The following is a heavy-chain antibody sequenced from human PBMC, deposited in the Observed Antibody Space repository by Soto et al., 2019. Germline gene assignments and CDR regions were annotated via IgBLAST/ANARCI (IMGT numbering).Heavy chain of an antibody. J-gene: IGHJ4*02. Sequence: PGGSLRLSCAASGFTFSRYDMHWVRQPTGKGLEWVSLFGTAGDLYYPGSVKGRFTISRENAKSSLYVQVNSLRAGDTAVYDCARDPLVKQWLFTLDYWGQGTLVTVSS. CDR1: GFTFSRYD. D-gene: IGHD6-19*01. V-gene: IGHV3-13*01. CDR3: ARDPLVKQWLFTLDY. CDR2: FGTAGDL.